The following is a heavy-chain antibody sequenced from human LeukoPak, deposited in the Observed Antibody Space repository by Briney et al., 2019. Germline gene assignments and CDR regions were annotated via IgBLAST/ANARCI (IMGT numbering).Heavy chain of an antibody. Sequence: GGSLRLSCAASGFTFSSYAMHWVRQAPGKGLEWVAVISYDGSNKYYADSVKGRFTISRDNSKNTLYLQMNSLRAEDTAVYYCARDQFWDYDIVATIGLDYWGQGTLVTVSS. CDR3: ARDQFWDYDIVATIGLDY. J-gene: IGHJ4*02. CDR1: GFTFSSYA. CDR2: ISYDGSNK. V-gene: IGHV3-30*04. D-gene: IGHD5-12*01.